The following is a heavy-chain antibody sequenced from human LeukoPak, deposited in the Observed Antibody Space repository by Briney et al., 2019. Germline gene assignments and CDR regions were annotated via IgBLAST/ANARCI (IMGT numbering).Heavy chain of an antibody. D-gene: IGHD3-22*01. V-gene: IGHV3-11*01. CDR1: GFTFSDYY. J-gene: IGHJ4*02. CDR2: ISSSGSTI. CDR3: AREHGHYYDSSGYLSL. Sequence: GGSLRLSCAASGFTFSDYYMSWIRQAPGKGLEWVSYISSSGSTIYYADSVKGRFTISRDNAKNSLYLQMNSLRAKDTAVYYCAREHGHYYDSSGYLSLRGQGTLVTVSS.